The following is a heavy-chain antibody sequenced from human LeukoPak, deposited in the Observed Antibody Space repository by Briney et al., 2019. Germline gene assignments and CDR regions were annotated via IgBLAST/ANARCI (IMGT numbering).Heavy chain of an antibody. CDR1: GYSINSGYY. D-gene: IGHD6-13*01. V-gene: IGHV4-61*01. CDR3: ARFSSSWSFDY. J-gene: IGHJ4*02. CDR2: IYYSGST. Sequence: PSETLSLTCVVSGYSINSGYYWGWIRQPPGKGLEWIGYIYYSGSTNYSPSLKSRVTISVDTSKNQFSLKLSSVTAADTAVYYCARFSSSWSFDYWGQGTLVTASS.